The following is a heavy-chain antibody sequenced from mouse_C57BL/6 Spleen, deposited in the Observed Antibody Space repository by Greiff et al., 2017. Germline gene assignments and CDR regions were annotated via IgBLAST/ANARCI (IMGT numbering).Heavy chain of an antibody. CDR2: ISDGGSYT. V-gene: IGHV5-4*03. D-gene: IGHD1-1*02. CDR1: GFTFSSYA. J-gene: IGHJ1*03. Sequence: EVKLLESGGGLVKPGGSLKLSCAASGFTFSSYAMSWVRQTPEKRLEWVATISDGGSYTYYPDNVKGRFTISRDNAKNNLYLQMSHLKSEDAAMYYCARNKGSTRYFDVWGTGTTVTVSS. CDR3: ARNKGSTRYFDV.